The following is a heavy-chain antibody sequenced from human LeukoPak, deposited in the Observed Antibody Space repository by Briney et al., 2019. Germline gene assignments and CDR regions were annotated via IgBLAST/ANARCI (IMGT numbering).Heavy chain of an antibody. Sequence: SVKVSCKASGYTFTGYYMHWVRQAPGQGLEWMGGIIPIFGTANYAQKFQGRVTITTDESTSTAYMELSSLRSEDTAVYYCARGYSGYDCMDVWGKGTTVTVSS. CDR2: IIPIFGTA. V-gene: IGHV1-69*05. D-gene: IGHD5-12*01. CDR3: ARGYSGYDCMDV. J-gene: IGHJ6*03. CDR1: GYTFTGYY.